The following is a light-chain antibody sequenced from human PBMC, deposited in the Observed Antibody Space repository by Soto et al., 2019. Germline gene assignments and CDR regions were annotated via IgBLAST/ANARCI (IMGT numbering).Light chain of an antibody. CDR3: QQLNSYPRT. J-gene: IGKJ1*01. CDR2: GAS. Sequence: DIRLTQSPSFLSASVGDRVTITCRASQGISSYLAWYQQKPGKAPKLLIYGASTLQNGDPSTFSGSGSGTEFTLPISSLQPEDFATYYCQQLNSYPRTFGQGTKVDIK. V-gene: IGKV1-9*01. CDR1: QGISSY.